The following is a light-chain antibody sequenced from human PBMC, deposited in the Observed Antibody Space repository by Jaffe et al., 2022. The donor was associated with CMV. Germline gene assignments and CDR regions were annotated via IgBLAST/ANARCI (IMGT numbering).Light chain of an antibody. J-gene: IGKJ1*01. CDR1: QTIRSW. CDR3: QQYDSYPWT. CDR2: KAS. Sequence: DIHMTQSPSTLSASVGDKVTLTCRASQTIRSWLAWYQQKPGKAPKLLIYKASDLETGVPLRFSGSASGTEFTLTITSLQPDDFATYYCQQYDSYPWTFGQGTRVEIK. V-gene: IGKV1-5*03.